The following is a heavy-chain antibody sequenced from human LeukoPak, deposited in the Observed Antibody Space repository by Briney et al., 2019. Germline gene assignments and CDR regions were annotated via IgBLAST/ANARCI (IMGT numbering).Heavy chain of an antibody. D-gene: IGHD5-18*01. CDR2: IYSGRST. J-gene: IGHJ4*02. V-gene: IGHV3-66*01. CDR3: VKVDT. Sequence: GGSLRLSCAASGFTVSSNDMSWVRQAPGKGLEWVSLIYSGRSTYYADSVKGRFIISRDNSKNTLYLQMNSLRAEDTAVYYCVKVDTWGQGTLVTVSS. CDR1: GFTVSSND.